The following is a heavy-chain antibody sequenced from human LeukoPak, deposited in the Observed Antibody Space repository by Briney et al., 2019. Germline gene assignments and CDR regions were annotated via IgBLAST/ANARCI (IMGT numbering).Heavy chain of an antibody. CDR2: ITPIFGTA. J-gene: IGHJ4*02. V-gene: IGHV1-69*13. D-gene: IGHD5-18*01. CDR1: GGTFSSYA. Sequence: ASVKVSCKASGGTFSSYAISWVRQAPGQGLEWMGGITPIFGTANYAQKFQGRVTITADESTSTAYMELSSLRSEDTAVYYCARGYSYGYFAYWGQGTLVTVSS. CDR3: ARGYSYGYFAY.